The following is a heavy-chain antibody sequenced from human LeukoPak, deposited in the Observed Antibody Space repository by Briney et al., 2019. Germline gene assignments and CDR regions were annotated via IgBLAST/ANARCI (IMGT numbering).Heavy chain of an antibody. CDR1: GGSISSGSYD. V-gene: IGHV4-61*09. CDR2: IYTSGSI. Sequence: PSETLSLTCTVSGGSISSGSYDWYWIRQPAGKGLEWIGHIYTSGSIDYNPSLKSRVTISVDTSKNQFSLKLSSVTAADTAVYYCARQAGSSGYYYRAEYFQHWGQGTLVTVSS. D-gene: IGHD3-22*01. CDR3: ARQAGSSGYYYRAEYFQH. J-gene: IGHJ1*01.